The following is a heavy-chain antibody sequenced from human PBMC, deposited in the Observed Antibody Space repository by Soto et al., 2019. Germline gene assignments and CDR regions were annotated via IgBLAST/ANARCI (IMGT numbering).Heavy chain of an antibody. CDR1: GFTFSSYG. D-gene: IGHD6-19*01. CDR2: ISYDGSSK. J-gene: IGHJ4*02. V-gene: IGHV3-30*18. Sequence: PGGSLRLSCAASGFTFSSYGMHWVRQAPGKGLEWVAVISYDGSSKYYADSVKGRFTISRDNSKNTLYLQMNSLRAEDTAVYYCAKDLRDSSGWYKFDYWGQGTLVTVSS. CDR3: AKDLRDSSGWYKFDY.